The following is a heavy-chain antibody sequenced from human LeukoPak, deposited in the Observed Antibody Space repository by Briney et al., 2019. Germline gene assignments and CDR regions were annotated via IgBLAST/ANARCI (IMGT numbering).Heavy chain of an antibody. D-gene: IGHD6-19*01. CDR2: INPSGGST. CDR3: ARGPYSSGWYGLDY. Sequence: GASVKVSCKPSGYTFTYYYICWVRQAPGQGLKWMGLINPSGGSTRYAQNFQGRVTMTRDTSTSTVSMELSSLRSEDTAMYYCARGPYSSGWYGLDYWGQGTLVTVSS. CDR1: GYTFTYYY. V-gene: IGHV1-46*01. J-gene: IGHJ4*02.